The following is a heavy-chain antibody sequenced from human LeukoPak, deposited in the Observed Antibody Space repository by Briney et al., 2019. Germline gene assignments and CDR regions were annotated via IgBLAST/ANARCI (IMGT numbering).Heavy chain of an antibody. J-gene: IGHJ4*02. CDR3: AKSPGYSSGFDY. CDR2: ISGSGGST. Sequence: GGSLRLSCAASGFTFDDYAMHWVRQAPGKGLEWVSAISGSGGSTYYADSVKGRFTISRDNSKNTLYLQMNSLRAEDTAVYYCAKSPGYSSGFDYWGQGTLVTVSS. CDR1: GFTFDDYA. D-gene: IGHD6-19*01. V-gene: IGHV3-23*01.